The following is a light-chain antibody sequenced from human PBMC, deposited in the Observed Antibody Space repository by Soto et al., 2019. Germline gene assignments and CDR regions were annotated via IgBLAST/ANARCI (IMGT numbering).Light chain of an antibody. CDR2: GNS. CDR1: TSNIGSAYD. CDR3: QSYDSSLSAYV. J-gene: IGLJ1*01. Sequence: QSVLTQPPSVSGAPGQRVTIFCTGSTSNIGSAYDVHWYRQLPGTAPKLLIYGNSNRPSGVPDRFSGSKSGTSASLAITGLLAEDEADYYCQSYDSSLSAYVFGTGTKVTVL. V-gene: IGLV1-40*01.